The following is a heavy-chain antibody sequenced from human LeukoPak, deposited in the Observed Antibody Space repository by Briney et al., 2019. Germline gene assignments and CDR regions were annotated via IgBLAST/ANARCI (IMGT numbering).Heavy chain of an antibody. V-gene: IGHV3-66*01. Sequence: GGSLRLSCAASGFTVSSNYMSWVRQAPGKGLEWVSAIYSGGSTYYADSVKGRFTISRDNGKNSLYVQMNSLSVEDTAVYYCATYSTLNARDFQHWGQGTLVIVSS. J-gene: IGHJ1*01. CDR2: IYSGGST. D-gene: IGHD2/OR15-2a*01. CDR1: GFTVSSNY. CDR3: ATYSTLNARDFQH.